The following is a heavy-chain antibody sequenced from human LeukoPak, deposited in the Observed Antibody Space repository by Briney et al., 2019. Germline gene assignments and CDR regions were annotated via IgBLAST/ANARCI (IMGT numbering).Heavy chain of an antibody. CDR1: GFTFSSYW. J-gene: IGHJ4*02. CDR2: IKQDGNEK. D-gene: IGHD3-10*01. Sequence: PGGSLRLSCAASGFTFSSYWMSWVRQAPGKGLEWVANIKQDGNEKYYVDSVKGRFTISRDNAKNSLYLQMNSLRAEDTAVYYCARDEGYYYGSGSYSPGYWGQGTLVTVSS. V-gene: IGHV3-7*01. CDR3: ARDEGYYYGSGSYSPGY.